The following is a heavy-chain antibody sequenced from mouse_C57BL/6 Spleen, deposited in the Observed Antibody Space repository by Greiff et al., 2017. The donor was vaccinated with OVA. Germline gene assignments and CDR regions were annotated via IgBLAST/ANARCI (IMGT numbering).Heavy chain of an antibody. CDR1: GYSITSGYY. D-gene: IGHD3-1*01. CDR3: ARDEGYEDWAFYAMDY. CDR2: ISYDGSN. J-gene: IGHJ4*01. V-gene: IGHV3-6*01. Sequence: EVQLQESGPGLVKPSQSLSLTCSVTGYSITSGYYWNWIRQFPGNKLEWMGYISYDGSNNYNPSLKNRISITRDPSKNQFFLKLNSVTTEDTATYYCARDEGYEDWAFYAMDYWGQGTSVTVSS.